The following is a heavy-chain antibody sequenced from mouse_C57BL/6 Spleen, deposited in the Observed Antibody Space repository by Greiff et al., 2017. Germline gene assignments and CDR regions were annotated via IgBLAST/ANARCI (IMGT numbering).Heavy chain of an antibody. D-gene: IGHD1-1*01. J-gene: IGHJ4*01. Sequence: EVKLMESGGGLVQPGGSLSLSCAASGFTFTDCYMSWVRQPPGKALEWLGFIRNKANGYTTEYSASVKGRFTISRVNSQSILYLQMNALRAEDSATYDCASWYCGSSFYAMDYWGQGTSVTVSS. CDR1: GFTFTDCY. V-gene: IGHV7-3*01. CDR3: ASWYCGSSFYAMDY. CDR2: IRNKANGYTT.